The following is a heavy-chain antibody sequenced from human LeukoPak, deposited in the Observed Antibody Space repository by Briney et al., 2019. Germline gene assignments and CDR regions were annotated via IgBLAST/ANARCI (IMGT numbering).Heavy chain of an antibody. J-gene: IGHJ4*02. CDR1: GYSFTNYW. V-gene: IGHV5-51*01. Sequence: GESLKISCKGSGYSFTNYWIGWVRQMPGKGLEWMGIIHPRDSDTRYSPSFQGQVTISADKSISPAYLQWSSLKASDTAMYYCARRYCSGSSCCLFDYWGQGTLVTVSS. CDR2: IHPRDSDT. D-gene: IGHD2-15*01. CDR3: ARRYCSGSSCCLFDY.